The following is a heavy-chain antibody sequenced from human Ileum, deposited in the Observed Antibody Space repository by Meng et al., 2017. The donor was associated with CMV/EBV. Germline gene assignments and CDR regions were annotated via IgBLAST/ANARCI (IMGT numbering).Heavy chain of an antibody. D-gene: IGHD5-12*01. CDR1: GFIFSSHW. Sequence: CAASGFIFSSHWMHWVRQAPGKGLVWVSRINSDATSTSYADSVKGRFTITRDNAKDTLYLQMNSLRDGDMGVYYCTRGQSGYGRFDSWGQGTLVTVSS. CDR3: TRGQSGYGRFDS. V-gene: IGHV3-74*01. CDR2: INSDATST. J-gene: IGHJ5*01.